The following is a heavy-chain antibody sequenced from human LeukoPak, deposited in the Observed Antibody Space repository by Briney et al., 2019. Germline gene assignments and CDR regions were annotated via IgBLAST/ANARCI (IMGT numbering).Heavy chain of an antibody. CDR2: ISYDGSNK. J-gene: IGHJ5*02. D-gene: IGHD1-26*01. CDR1: GFTFSSYG. Sequence: PGGSLRLSCAASGFTFSSYGMHWVRQGPGKGLEWVAVISYDGSNKYYADSVKGRFTISRDNSKNTLYLQMNSLRAEDTAVYYCAKDPLDQWKPGISWFDPWGQGTLVTVSS. CDR3: AKDPLDQWKPGISWFDP. V-gene: IGHV3-30*18.